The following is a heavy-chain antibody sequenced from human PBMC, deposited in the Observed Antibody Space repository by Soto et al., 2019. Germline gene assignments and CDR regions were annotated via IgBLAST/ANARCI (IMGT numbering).Heavy chain of an antibody. CDR3: ARAWDSSSWYNWVDP. CDR1: GGSISSYY. CDR2: IYTSGST. Sequence: SETLSLTCTVSGGSISSYYWSWTRQPAGKGLEWIGRIYTSGSTNYNPSLESRVTMSVDTSKNQFSLKLSSVTAADTAVYYCARAWDSSSWYNWVDPWGQGTLVTVSS. J-gene: IGHJ5*02. V-gene: IGHV4-4*07. D-gene: IGHD6-13*01.